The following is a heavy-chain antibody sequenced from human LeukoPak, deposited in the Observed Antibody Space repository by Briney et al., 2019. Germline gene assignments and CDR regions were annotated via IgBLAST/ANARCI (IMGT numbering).Heavy chain of an antibody. CDR2: IYPGDSDA. J-gene: IGHJ4*02. D-gene: IGHD3-10*01. Sequence: GESLKISCKVSGYSLTNQWIGWVRQMPGKGLEWMGIIYPGDSDATYSPSFQGQVNISADRSINTAYLQWSSLKASDTAIYFCARRVNYASGIYFLDYWGQGTLVTVSS. V-gene: IGHV5-51*01. CDR3: ARRVNYASGIYFLDY. CDR1: GYSLTNQW.